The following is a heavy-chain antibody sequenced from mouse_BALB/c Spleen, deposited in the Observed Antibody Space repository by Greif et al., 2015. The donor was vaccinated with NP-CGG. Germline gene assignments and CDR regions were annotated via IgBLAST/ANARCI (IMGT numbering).Heavy chain of an antibody. D-gene: IGHD4-1*01. CDR1: GYTFTDYY. Sequence: QVQLQQPGPELVKPGASVKISCKASGYTFTDYYINWVKQKPGQGLEWMGWIYPGSGNTKYNEKFKGKATLTVDTSSSTAYMQLSSLTSEDTAVYFCARRTGTEAMDYWGQGTSVTVSS. CDR3: ARRTGTEAMDY. J-gene: IGHJ4*01. CDR2: IYPGSGNT. V-gene: IGHV1-84*02.